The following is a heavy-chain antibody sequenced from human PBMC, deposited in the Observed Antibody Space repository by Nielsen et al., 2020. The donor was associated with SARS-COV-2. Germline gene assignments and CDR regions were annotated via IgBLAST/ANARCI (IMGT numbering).Heavy chain of an antibody. CDR2: IRTKPNDYAT. CDR3: TRVNPTSGSWFDAFDI. V-gene: IGHV3-73*01. CDR1: GFTFSDST. J-gene: IGHJ3*02. D-gene: IGHD1-26*01. Sequence: GESLKISCAASGFTFSDSTLNWVRQASVKGLEWLGRIRTKPNDYATDYPASVKGRFIISRDDSKNTAYLLMNSLKIDDTAVYYCTRVNPTSGSWFDAFDIWGQGTLVTVSS.